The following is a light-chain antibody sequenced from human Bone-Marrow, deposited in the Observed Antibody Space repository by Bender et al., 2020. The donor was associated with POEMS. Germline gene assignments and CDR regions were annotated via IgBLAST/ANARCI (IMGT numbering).Light chain of an antibody. J-gene: IGLJ3*02. Sequence: QSALTQPASVSGSPGQSITISCIGTSSYVGGYNYVSWYQHHPGKAPKLMIYDVNKRPSGVHDLFSGSKSGNTAFLTISKLQADDEADYYCCSYADNYNWVFGGGTKLTVL. V-gene: IGLV2-11*01. CDR2: DVN. CDR1: SSYVGGYNY. CDR3: CSYADNYNWV.